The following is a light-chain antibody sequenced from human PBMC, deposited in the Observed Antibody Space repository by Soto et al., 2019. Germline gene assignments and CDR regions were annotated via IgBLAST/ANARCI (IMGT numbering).Light chain of an antibody. Sequence: EIVLTQSPGTLSLSPGERATLSCRASQSVSSNYLAWYQQKPGQAPRRLIFGASIRATGIPDRFSGSGSGTDFTLTISRLEPEDFAVYYCQQYGSSPTTFGQGTKVDIK. J-gene: IGKJ1*01. CDR2: GAS. CDR3: QQYGSSPTT. V-gene: IGKV3-20*01. CDR1: QSVSSNY.